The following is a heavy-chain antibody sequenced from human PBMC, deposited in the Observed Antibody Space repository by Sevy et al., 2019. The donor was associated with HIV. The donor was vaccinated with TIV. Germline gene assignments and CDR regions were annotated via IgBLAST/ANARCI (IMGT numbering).Heavy chain of an antibody. Sequence: ASVKVSCKASGYTFTGYYMHWVRQAPGQGLEWMGWINPNSGGTNDAQKFQGRVTMTRDTSISTAYMELSRLRSDDTAVYYCARSGRTYYYDSSGYYYAYDYWGQGTLVTVSS. J-gene: IGHJ4*02. CDR1: GYTFTGYY. CDR2: INPNSGGT. D-gene: IGHD3-22*01. V-gene: IGHV1-2*02. CDR3: ARSGRTYYYDSSGYYYAYDY.